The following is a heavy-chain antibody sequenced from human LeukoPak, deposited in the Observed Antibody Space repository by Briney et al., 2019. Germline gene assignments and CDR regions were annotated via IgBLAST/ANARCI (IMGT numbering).Heavy chain of an antibody. D-gene: IGHD6-19*01. CDR1: GFTFSNYW. CDR3: SKKTTEAVAGYNWFDP. V-gene: IGHV3-7*01. CDR2: IKQDGSEK. Sequence: QSGGSLRLSCAASGFTFSNYWMTWVRQAPGKGLEWVANIKQDGSEKYYVDSVRGRFTISRDNAKNSVYLQMNSLRVEDTAVYYCSKKTTEAVAGYNWFDPWGQGTLVTVSS. J-gene: IGHJ5*02.